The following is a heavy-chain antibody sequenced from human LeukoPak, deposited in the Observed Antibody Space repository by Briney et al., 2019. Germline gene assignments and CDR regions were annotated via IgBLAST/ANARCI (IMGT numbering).Heavy chain of an antibody. Sequence: SVKVSCKASGGTFSSYAISWVRQAPGQGLDWMGGIIPIFGTANYAQKFQGRVTITTDESTSTAYMELSSLRSEDTAVYYCARGTAYYYDSSGYYYFDYWGQGTLVTVSS. CDR1: GGTFSSYA. D-gene: IGHD3-22*01. CDR3: ARGTAYYYDSSGYYYFDY. V-gene: IGHV1-69*05. J-gene: IGHJ4*02. CDR2: IIPIFGTA.